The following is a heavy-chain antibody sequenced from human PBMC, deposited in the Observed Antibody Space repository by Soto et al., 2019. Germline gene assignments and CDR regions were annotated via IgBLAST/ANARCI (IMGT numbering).Heavy chain of an antibody. D-gene: IGHD2-15*01. Sequence: GGSLRLSCAASGFTFSSYAMSWVRQAPGKGLEWVSAISGSGGSTYYADSVKGRFTISRDNSKNTLYLQMNSLRAEDTAVYYCARDPKDIGVVVAAPPDYWGQGTLVTVSS. J-gene: IGHJ4*02. CDR3: ARDPKDIGVVVAAPPDY. CDR2: ISGSGGST. CDR1: GFTFSSYA. V-gene: IGHV3-23*01.